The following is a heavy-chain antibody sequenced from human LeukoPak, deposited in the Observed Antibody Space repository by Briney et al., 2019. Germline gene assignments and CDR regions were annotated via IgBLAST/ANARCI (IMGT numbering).Heavy chain of an antibody. CDR3: TTDEGHTLGEYFQH. J-gene: IGHJ1*01. D-gene: IGHD3-10*01. CDR2: IKSKTGGGTT. CDR1: GFTFSDYS. V-gene: IGHV3-15*01. Sequence: PGGSLRLSCAASGFTFSDYSMHWVRQAPGKGLEWVGRIKSKTGGGTTDYAAPVKGRFTISRDDSKNTLYLQMNSLKTEDTAVYYCTTDEGHTLGEYFQHWGQGTLVTVSS.